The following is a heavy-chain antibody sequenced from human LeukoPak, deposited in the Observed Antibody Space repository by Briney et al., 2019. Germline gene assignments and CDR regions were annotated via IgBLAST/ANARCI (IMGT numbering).Heavy chain of an antibody. Sequence: SVKVSCKASGYTFTGYYMHWVRQAPGQGLEWMGWINPNSGGRNYAQKFQGRVTMTRDTSISTAYMELSRLRSDDTAVYYCARDQGEIATIPDYWGQGTLVTVSS. CDR3: ARDQGEIATIPDY. V-gene: IGHV1-2*02. CDR2: INPNSGGR. D-gene: IGHD5-24*01. CDR1: GYTFTGYY. J-gene: IGHJ4*02.